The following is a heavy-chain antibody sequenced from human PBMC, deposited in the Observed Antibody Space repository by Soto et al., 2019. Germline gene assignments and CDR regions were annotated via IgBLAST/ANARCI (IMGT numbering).Heavy chain of an antibody. CDR2: IIPIFGTA. CDR1: GGTFSSYA. J-gene: IGHJ6*02. D-gene: IGHD2-2*01. Sequence: QVQLVQSGADVKKPGSSVMVSCKASGGTFSSYAISWVRQAPGQGLEWMGGIIPIFGTANYAQKFQGRVTITADESTSTAYMELSSLRSDDTAVYYCARHVPAAGYYYGMDVWGQGTTVTVSS. V-gene: IGHV1-69*12. CDR3: ARHVPAAGYYYGMDV.